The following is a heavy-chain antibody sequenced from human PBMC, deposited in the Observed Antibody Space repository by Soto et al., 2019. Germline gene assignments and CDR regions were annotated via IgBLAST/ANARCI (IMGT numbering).Heavy chain of an antibody. D-gene: IGHD6-13*01. V-gene: IGHV3-21*01. Sequence: GGSLRLSCAASGFTFSSYSMNWVRQAPGKGLEWVSSISSSSSYIYYADSVKGRFTISRDDAKNSLYLQMNSLRAEDTAVYYCASWYSSSLRWFDPWGQGTLVTVSS. CDR2: ISSSSSYI. J-gene: IGHJ5*02. CDR3: ASWYSSSLRWFDP. CDR1: GFTFSSYS.